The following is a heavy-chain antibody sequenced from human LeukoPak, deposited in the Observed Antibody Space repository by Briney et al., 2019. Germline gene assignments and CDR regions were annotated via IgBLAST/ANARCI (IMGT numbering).Heavy chain of an antibody. J-gene: IGHJ4*02. CDR2: INHSGST. V-gene: IGHV4-34*01. CDR1: GGSFSDYY. CDR3: ARSPRGFSYGN. Sequence: SETLSLTCAVYGGSFSDYYWSWIRQPPGKGLEWIGEINHSGSTNYNPSLKSRVTISVDTSKNQFSLKLSSVTAADTAVYYCARSPRGFSYGNWGQGTLVTVSS. D-gene: IGHD5-18*01.